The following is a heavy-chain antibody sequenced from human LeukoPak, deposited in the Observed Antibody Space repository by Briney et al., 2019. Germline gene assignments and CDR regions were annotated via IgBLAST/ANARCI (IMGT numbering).Heavy chain of an antibody. CDR3: ARGGGLDV. J-gene: IGHJ6*02. CDR2: INHNGNVN. Sequence: PGGSLRLSCAASGFTFSSYWMNWARQAPGKGLGWVASINHNGNVNYYVDSVKGRFTISRDNAKNSLYLKMSNLRAEDTAVYFCARGGGLDVWGQGATVTVSS. V-gene: IGHV3-7*03. CDR1: GFTFSSYW. D-gene: IGHD3-16*01.